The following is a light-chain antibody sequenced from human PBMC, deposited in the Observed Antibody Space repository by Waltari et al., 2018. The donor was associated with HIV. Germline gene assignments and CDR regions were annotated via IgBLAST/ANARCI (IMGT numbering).Light chain of an antibody. Sequence: QSVLTQPPSASGTPGQNVSISCSGGSSNIAKNSVNWYQQLPGTAPKLLVYYNNQRRSGVPERFSGSKSGTSDSLAISGLQSEDEADYYCAVWDDSLNGAIFGGGTKLTVL. CDR3: AVWDDSLNGAI. J-gene: IGLJ2*01. CDR1: SSNIAKNS. CDR2: YNN. V-gene: IGLV1-44*01.